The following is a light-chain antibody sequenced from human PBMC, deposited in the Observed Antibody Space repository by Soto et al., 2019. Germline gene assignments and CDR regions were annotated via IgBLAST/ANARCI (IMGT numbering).Light chain of an antibody. Sequence: DIQLTQSPSFLSASVGDRVTITCRASQDVSRYLAWYQQKPGKAPNLLNYAASTLRSGVPSRFSGSGSEAEFTLLISSLQPEDFATYYCQQLNSYVFAFGPGTKVDIK. J-gene: IGKJ3*01. CDR3: QQLNSYVFA. V-gene: IGKV1-9*01. CDR2: AAS. CDR1: QDVSRY.